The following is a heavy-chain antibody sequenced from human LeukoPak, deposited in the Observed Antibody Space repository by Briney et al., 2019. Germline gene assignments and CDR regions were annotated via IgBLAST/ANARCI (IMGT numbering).Heavy chain of an antibody. CDR3: TRRKATGWNWFDP. CDR2: IRSKAYGGTT. V-gene: IGHV3-49*04. Sequence: GGSLRLSCTASRFTFGDYAMSWVRQAPGKGLEWVGFIRSKAYGGTTEYAASVKGRFTISRDDSKSIAYLQMNSLKTEDTAVYYCTRRKATGWNWFDPWGQGTLVTVSS. CDR1: RFTFGDYA. D-gene: IGHD2-15*01. J-gene: IGHJ5*02.